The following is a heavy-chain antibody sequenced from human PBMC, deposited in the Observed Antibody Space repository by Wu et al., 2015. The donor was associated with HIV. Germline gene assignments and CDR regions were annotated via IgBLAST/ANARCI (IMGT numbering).Heavy chain of an antibody. V-gene: IGHV1-2*02. J-gene: IGHJ1*01. CDR2: INPNSGGT. CDR1: GYSFTGYY. CDR3: ARADVLIKYALGAGLH. Sequence: QDHLEQSGPEVKKPGASVKVSCKASGYSFTGYYIHWVRQAPGQGLEWMGWINPNSGGTNYAQKFQGRVTMTRDTSITTAYMDLNRLRSDDTAMYFCARADVLIKYALGAGLHWGQGTLVTVSS. D-gene: IGHD1-26*01.